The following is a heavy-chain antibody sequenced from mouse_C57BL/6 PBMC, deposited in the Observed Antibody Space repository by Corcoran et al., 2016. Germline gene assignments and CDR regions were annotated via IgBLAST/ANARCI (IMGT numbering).Heavy chain of an antibody. J-gene: IGHJ2*01. D-gene: IGHD1-1*01. CDR2: INTYSGVP. Sequence: QIQLVQSGPELKKPGETVKISCKASGYTFTTYGMSWVKQAPGKGLKWMGWINTYSGVPTYADDFKGRFAFSLETSASTAYLQINNLKNEDTATYFCARSETVVADYWGQGTTLTVSS. CDR3: ARSETVVADY. CDR1: GYTFTTYG. V-gene: IGHV9-3*01.